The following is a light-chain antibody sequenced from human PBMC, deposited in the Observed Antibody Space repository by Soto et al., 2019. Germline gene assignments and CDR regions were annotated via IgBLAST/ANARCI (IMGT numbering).Light chain of an antibody. J-gene: IGLJ1*01. CDR2: DVS. V-gene: IGLV2-14*01. CDR3: SSYTSSITYYV. CDR1: SSDVGGYNF. Sequence: QSVLTQPASVSGSPGQSIAISCTGTSSDVGGYNFVSWYQQHPGKAPKLMIYDVSNRPSGVSNRFSGSKSGNTASLTISGLQAEDEADYYCSSYTSSITYYVFGTGTKSPS.